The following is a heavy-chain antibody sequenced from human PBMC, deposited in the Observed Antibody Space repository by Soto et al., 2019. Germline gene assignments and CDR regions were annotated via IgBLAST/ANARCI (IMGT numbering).Heavy chain of an antibody. CDR2: ISGSGGST. J-gene: IGHJ6*03. D-gene: IGHD3-10*01. V-gene: IGHV3-23*01. Sequence: GGSLRLSCAASGFTFSSYAMSWVRQAPGKGLEWVSAISGSGGSTYYADSVKGRFTISRDNSKNTLYLQMNSLRAEDTAVYYCAKVTFGELYYYYYYMDVWGKGTTVTVSS. CDR3: AKVTFGELYYYYYYMDV. CDR1: GFTFSSYA.